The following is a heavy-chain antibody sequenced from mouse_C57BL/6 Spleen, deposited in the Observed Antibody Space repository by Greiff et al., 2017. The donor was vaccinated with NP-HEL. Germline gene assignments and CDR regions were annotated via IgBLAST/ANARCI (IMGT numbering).Heavy chain of an antibody. V-gene: IGHV1-82*01. Sequence: QVQLKESGPELVKPGASVKISCKASGYAFSSSWMNWVKQRPGKGLEWIGRIYPGDGDTNYNGKFKGKATLTADKSSSTAYMQLSSLTSEDSAVYFCARYGGNYLDYWGQGTTLTVSS. CDR3: ARYGGNYLDY. J-gene: IGHJ2*01. CDR2: IYPGDGDT. CDR1: GYAFSSSW. D-gene: IGHD1-1*01.